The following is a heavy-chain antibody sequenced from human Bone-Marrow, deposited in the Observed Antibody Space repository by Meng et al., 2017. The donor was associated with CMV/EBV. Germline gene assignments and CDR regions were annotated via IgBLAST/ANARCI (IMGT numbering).Heavy chain of an antibody. D-gene: IGHD3/OR15-3a*01. CDR3: ARGQTGLTYYHGMDV. V-gene: IGHV1-18*01. J-gene: IGHJ6*02. Sequence: ASVKVSCKASGYTFTSYGISWVRQAPGQGLEWMGWISAYNGNTNYAQKLQGRVTMTTDTYTSTASMELRSLRSDDTAVYYCARGQTGLTYYHGMDVWGQGTTVTGSS. CDR2: ISAYNGNT. CDR1: GYTFTSYG.